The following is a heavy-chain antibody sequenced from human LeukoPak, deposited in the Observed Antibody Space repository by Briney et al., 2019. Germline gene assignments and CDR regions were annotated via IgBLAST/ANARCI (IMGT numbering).Heavy chain of an antibody. V-gene: IGHV1-46*01. CDR3: ARGARRDGYNPSYFDY. D-gene: IGHD5-24*01. CDR1: GYTFTGYY. Sequence: ASVKVSCKASGYTFTGYYMHWVRQAPGQGLEWMGIINPSGGSTSYAQKFQGRVTMTEDTSTDTAYMELNRLRSDDTAMYYCARGARRDGYNPSYFDYWGQGTLVTVSS. CDR2: INPSGGST. J-gene: IGHJ4*02.